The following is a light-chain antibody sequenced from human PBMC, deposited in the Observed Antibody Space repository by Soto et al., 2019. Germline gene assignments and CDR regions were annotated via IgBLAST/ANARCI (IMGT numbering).Light chain of an antibody. V-gene: IGLV2-14*01. CDR2: EVS. CDR1: GSDVGGYNY. CDR3: SSYTTSSTLGVV. J-gene: IGLJ2*01. Sequence: QSPLTQPASVSGSPGQSITISCTGTGSDVGGYNYVSWYQQHPGKAPKLMIYEVSNRPSGVSNRFSGSKSGNTASLTISGLQAEDEADYYCSSYTTSSTLGVVFGGGTQLTVL.